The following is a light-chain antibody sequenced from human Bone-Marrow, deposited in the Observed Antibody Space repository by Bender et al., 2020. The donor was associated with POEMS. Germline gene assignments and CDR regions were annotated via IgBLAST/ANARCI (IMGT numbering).Light chain of an antibody. Sequence: QSVLTQPPSVSGAPGQRVTISCTGSSSNIGAGYDVHWYQQLPGRVPKLLIYGNSNRPSGVPDRFSGPKSGHSASLAFTGLQAEDEADYYCQSYDTSLNSYVFGTGTKVTVL. CDR2: GNS. CDR3: QSYDTSLNSYV. CDR1: SSNIGAGYD. V-gene: IGLV1-40*01. J-gene: IGLJ1*01.